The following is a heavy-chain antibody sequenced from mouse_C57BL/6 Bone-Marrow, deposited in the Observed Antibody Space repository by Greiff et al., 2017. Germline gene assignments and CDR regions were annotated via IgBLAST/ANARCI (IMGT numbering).Heavy chain of an antibody. V-gene: IGHV1-69*01. J-gene: IGHJ4*01. CDR2: IDPSDSYT. CDR1: GYTFTSYW. D-gene: IGHD3-2*02. Sequence: QVQLQQPGAELVMPGASVKLSCKASGYTFTSYWMHWVKQRPGQGLEWIGEIDPSDSYTNYNQKFKGKSTLTVDKSSSTAYMQLSSPTSEDSAVYYCARESSGYAMDYWGQGTSVTVSS. CDR3: ARESSGYAMDY.